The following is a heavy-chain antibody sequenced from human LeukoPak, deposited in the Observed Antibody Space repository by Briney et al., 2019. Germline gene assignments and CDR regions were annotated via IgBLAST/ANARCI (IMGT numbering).Heavy chain of an antibody. CDR3: ARAGDYYSSGSYLGY. CDR2: IYYSGST. Sequence: SETLSLTCTVSGGSISSSSYYWGWIRQPPGKGLEWIGSIYYSGSTYYNPSLKSRVTISVDTSKNQLSLKLTSVTAADTAMYYCARAGDYYSSGSYLGYWGQGTLVTVSP. D-gene: IGHD3-10*01. V-gene: IGHV4-39*07. J-gene: IGHJ4*02. CDR1: GGSISSSSYY.